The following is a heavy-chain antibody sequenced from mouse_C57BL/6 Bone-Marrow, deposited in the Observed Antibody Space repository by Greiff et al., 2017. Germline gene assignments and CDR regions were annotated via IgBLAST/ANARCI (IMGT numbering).Heavy chain of an antibody. D-gene: IGHD1-1*01. CDR2: ISSGGRYT. CDR1: GFTFSSYG. Sequence: EVMLVESGGDLVKPGGSLKLSCAASGFTFSSYGMSWVRQTPDKRLEWVATISSGGRYTYYPDSVKGRFTISRDNAKNTLYLQMSSLKSEDTAMYYCARPGSSYYFDYWGQGTTLTVSS. CDR3: ARPGSSYYFDY. J-gene: IGHJ2*01. V-gene: IGHV5-6*02.